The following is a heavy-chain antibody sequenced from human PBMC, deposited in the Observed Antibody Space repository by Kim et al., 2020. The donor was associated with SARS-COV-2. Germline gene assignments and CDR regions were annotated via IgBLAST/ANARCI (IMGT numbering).Heavy chain of an antibody. J-gene: IGHJ6*02. CDR3: VRDGPIEWPFTSPRYYYNGMDV. D-gene: IGHD3-9*01. Sequence: ASVKVSCRASGYTFTYYGITWVRQAPGKGLEWVGWISPFNGNTLSAQNLLGRVTMTTDTSTNTAYMDLRSLTSEDTAIYHCVRDGPIEWPFTSPRYYYNGMDVWGQGTTVTVSS. V-gene: IGHV1-18*01. CDR1: GYTFTYYG. CDR2: ISPFNGNT.